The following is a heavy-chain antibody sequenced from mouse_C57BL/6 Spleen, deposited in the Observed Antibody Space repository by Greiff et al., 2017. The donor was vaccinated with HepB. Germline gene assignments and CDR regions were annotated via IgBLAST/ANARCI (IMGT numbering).Heavy chain of an antibody. CDR2: INPSSGYT. V-gene: IGHV1-4*01. J-gene: IGHJ2*01. CDR1: GYTFTSYT. CDR3: ASGPYDYDGY. Sequence: VQLQQSGAELARPGASVKMSCKASGYTFTSYTMHWVKQRPGQGLEWIGYINPSSGYTKYNQKFKDKATLTADKSSSTAYMQLSSLTSEDSAVYYCASGPYDYDGYWGQGTTLTVSS. D-gene: IGHD2-4*01.